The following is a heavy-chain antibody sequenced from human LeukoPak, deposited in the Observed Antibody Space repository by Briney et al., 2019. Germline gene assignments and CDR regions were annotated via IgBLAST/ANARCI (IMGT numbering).Heavy chain of an antibody. CDR2: IYYSGST. Sequence: SGTLSLTCTVSGGSISSYYWSWIRQPPGKGLEWIGYIYYSGSTNYNPSLKSRVTISVDTSKNQFSLKLSSVTAADTAVYYCARVAAAGGYNWFDPWGQGTLVTVSS. D-gene: IGHD6-13*01. J-gene: IGHJ5*02. V-gene: IGHV4-59*01. CDR1: GGSISSYY. CDR3: ARVAAAGGYNWFDP.